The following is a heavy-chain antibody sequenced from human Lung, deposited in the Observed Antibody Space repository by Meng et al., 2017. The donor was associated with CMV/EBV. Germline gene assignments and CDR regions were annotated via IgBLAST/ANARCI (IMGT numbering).Heavy chain of an antibody. J-gene: IGHJ6*02. CDR1: GGSVGDYF. Sequence: SETLSLXCTVYGGSVGDYFCTWIRQPPGKGLEWIGEIDHSGSTKYNPYLKSRATISVDASKNQHSLKLRFLTAADTAVYNCASMLMGNYDYTCAMDVWGQGTSVTVSS. D-gene: IGHD3-16*01. CDR2: IDHSGST. CDR3: ASMLMGNYDYTCAMDV. V-gene: IGHV4-34*01.